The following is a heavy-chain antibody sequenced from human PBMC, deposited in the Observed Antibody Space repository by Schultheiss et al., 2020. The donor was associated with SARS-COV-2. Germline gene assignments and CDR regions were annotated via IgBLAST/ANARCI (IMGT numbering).Heavy chain of an antibody. CDR1: GFTFSSYE. CDR3: ARDMIHYYDSSGYYGTFDY. J-gene: IGHJ4*02. V-gene: IGHV3-30*01. Sequence: GGSLRLSCAASGFTFSSYEMNWVRQAPGGGLEWVAVMSYDGSKKDYADSVKGRFTISRDNSKNTVSVQMNSLRAEDTAVYYCARDMIHYYDSSGYYGTFDYWGQGTLVTVSS. D-gene: IGHD3-22*01. CDR2: MSYDGSKK.